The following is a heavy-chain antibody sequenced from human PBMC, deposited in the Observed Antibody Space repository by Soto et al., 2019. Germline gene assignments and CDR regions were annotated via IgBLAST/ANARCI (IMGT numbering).Heavy chain of an antibody. CDR1: GFTFSSYA. CDR3: AKAGDYGDYSRYYYYGMDV. CDR2: ISGSGGST. V-gene: IGHV3-23*01. J-gene: IGHJ6*02. D-gene: IGHD4-17*01. Sequence: EVQLLESGGGLVQPGGSLRLSCAASGFTFSSYAMSWVRQAPGKGLEWVSAISGSGGSTYYADSVKGRFTISRDNSKXXLXMQMNSLRAEDTAVYYCAKAGDYGDYSRYYYYGMDVWAKGPRSPSP.